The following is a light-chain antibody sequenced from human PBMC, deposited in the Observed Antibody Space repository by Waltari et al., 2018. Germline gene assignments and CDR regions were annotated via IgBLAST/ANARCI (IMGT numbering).Light chain of an antibody. CDR1: QSVDDY. V-gene: IGKV3-11*01. CDR3: QQRRNWPPT. Sequence: VLTQSPATLSLSPGERATLSCRASQSVDDYMAWYQQKPGQSPRFLIYDASNRATGIPIRFSGSGFGTDFTLTISSLEPDDFAHYYCQQRRNWPPTFGQGTKVEIK. CDR2: DAS. J-gene: IGKJ1*01.